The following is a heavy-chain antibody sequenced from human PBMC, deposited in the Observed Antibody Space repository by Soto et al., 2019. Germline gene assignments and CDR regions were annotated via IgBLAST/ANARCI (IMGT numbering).Heavy chain of an antibody. CDR1: GFTFSTYW. Sequence: EVQLMESGGGLVQPGGSLRLSCAASGFTFSTYWMHWVRQTPGKGLVWVSRVNGDGTSTAYADSVRGRFTISRDNAKNTVSLEMSSLRDEDTAVYYCAREFGNTILPLDYWGQGTLVTVSS. V-gene: IGHV3-74*01. J-gene: IGHJ4*02. CDR2: VNGDGTST. D-gene: IGHD2-15*01. CDR3: AREFGNTILPLDY.